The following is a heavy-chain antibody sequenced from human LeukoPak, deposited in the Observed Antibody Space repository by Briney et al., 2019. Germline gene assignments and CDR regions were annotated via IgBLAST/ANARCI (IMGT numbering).Heavy chain of an antibody. D-gene: IGHD6-19*01. Sequence: GESLKISCKGSGYGFTNYWIGWVRQMPGKGLEWVGIIYPGDSDTRYSPSFQGQVTISADKSISTAFLQWSSLKASDTAIYYCARSWVAGYGTVLDYWGQGTLVTVSS. CDR3: ARSWVAGYGTVLDY. CDR1: GYGFTNYW. J-gene: IGHJ4*02. V-gene: IGHV5-51*01. CDR2: IYPGDSDT.